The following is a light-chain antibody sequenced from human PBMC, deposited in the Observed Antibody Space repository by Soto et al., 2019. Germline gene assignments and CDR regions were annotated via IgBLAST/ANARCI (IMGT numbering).Light chain of an antibody. J-gene: IGLJ1*01. CDR1: SSDVGGYNY. CDR2: EVS. Sequence: QSALTQPASVSESPGQSITISCTGTSSDVGGYNYVSWYQQHPGKAPRLIIYEVSRRPSGISNRLSGSKSGNTASLTISGLQAVDEADYYCTSYTSSSPYVFGTGTKLTVL. V-gene: IGLV2-14*01. CDR3: TSYTSSSPYV.